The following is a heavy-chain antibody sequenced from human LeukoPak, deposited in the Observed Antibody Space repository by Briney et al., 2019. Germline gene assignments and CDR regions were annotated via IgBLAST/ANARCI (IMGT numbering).Heavy chain of an antibody. V-gene: IGHV3-30*18. D-gene: IGHD3-10*01. CDR1: GFTFSSSW. Sequence: PGGSLRLSCAASGFTFSSSWMGWARQAPGKGLEWVAAISYEDGTNKYYADSVKGRFTISRDNSKYTVYLEMNSLRVEDTAMYYCSKERPEEYYASGSYFDYWGQGTLVTVSS. CDR2: ISYEDGTNK. CDR3: SKERPEEYYASGSYFDY. J-gene: IGHJ4*02.